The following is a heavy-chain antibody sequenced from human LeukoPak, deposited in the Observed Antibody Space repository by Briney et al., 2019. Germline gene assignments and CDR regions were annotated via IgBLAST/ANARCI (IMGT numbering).Heavy chain of an antibody. CDR3: ARDLGGYSGYDTS. V-gene: IGHV4-34*01. J-gene: IGHJ5*02. Sequence: SETLSLTCAVYGGSFSGYYWSWIRQPPGKGLEWIGEINHSGSTNYNPSLKSRVTISVDTSKNQFSLKLSSVTAADTAVYYCARDLGGYSGYDTSWGQGTLVTVSS. D-gene: IGHD5-12*01. CDR1: GGSFSGYY. CDR2: INHSGST.